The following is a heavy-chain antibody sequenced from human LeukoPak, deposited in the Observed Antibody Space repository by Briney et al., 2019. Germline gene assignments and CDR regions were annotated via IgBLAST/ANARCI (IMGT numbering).Heavy chain of an antibody. CDR1: GGSISSGDYY. CDR3: ARRAVGVYSSSSGARNPDEGIDY. CDR2: IYYSGST. J-gene: IGHJ4*02. D-gene: IGHD6-6*01. Sequence: SQTLSLTCTVSGGSISSGDYYWSWIRQPPGKGLEWIGYIYYSGSTYYNPSLKSRVTISVDTSKNQFSLKLSSVTAADTAVYYCARRAVGVYSSSSGARNPDEGIDYWGQGTLVTVSS. V-gene: IGHV4-30-4*08.